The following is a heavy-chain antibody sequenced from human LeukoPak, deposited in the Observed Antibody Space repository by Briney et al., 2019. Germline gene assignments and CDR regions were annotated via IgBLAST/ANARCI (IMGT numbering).Heavy chain of an antibody. V-gene: IGHV4-59*01. CDR2: IYYSGST. CDR3: AREDSGYEGDYFDY. J-gene: IGHJ4*02. Sequence: NPSETLSLTCAVYGGSFSGYYWSWIRQPPGKGLEWIGYIYYSGSTNYNPSLKSRVTISVDTSKNQFSLKLSSVTAADTAVYYCAREDSGYEGDYFDYWGQGTLVTVSS. D-gene: IGHD5-12*01. CDR1: GGSFSGYY.